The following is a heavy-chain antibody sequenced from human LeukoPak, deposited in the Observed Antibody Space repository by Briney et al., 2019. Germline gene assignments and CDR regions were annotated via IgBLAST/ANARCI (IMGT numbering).Heavy chain of an antibody. D-gene: IGHD5-18*01. V-gene: IGHV3-21*01. CDR1: GFTFSSYS. J-gene: IGHJ4*02. Sequence: GGSLRLSCAASGFTFSSYSMNWVRQAPGKGPEWVSSISSSSSYIYYADSVKGRFTISRDNAKNSLYLQMNSLRAEDTAVYYCARDLDGYSLFDYWGQGTLVTVSS. CDR2: ISSSSSYI. CDR3: ARDLDGYSLFDY.